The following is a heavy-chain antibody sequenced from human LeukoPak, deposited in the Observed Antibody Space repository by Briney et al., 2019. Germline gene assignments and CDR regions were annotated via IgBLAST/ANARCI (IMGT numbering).Heavy chain of an antibody. J-gene: IGHJ4*02. V-gene: IGHV3-11*01. D-gene: IGHD2-2*02. CDR1: GFTFSDYY. Sequence: GGSLRLSCAASGFTFSDYYMSWIRQAPGKGLEWVSYISSSGSTIYYADSVKGRFIISRDNSKNTLYLQMNSLRAEDTAVYYCAKEGCTFTTCYINSWGQGTLVTVSS. CDR3: AKEGCTFTTCYINS. CDR2: ISSSGSTI.